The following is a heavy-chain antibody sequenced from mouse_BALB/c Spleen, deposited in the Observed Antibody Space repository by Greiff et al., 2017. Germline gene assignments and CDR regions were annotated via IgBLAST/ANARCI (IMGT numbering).Heavy chain of an antibody. CDR1: GFNIKDYY. CDR2: IDPENGDT. J-gene: IGHJ4*01. Sequence: VQLQQSGAELVRSGASVKLSCTASGFNIKDYYMHWVKQRPEQGLEWIGWIDPENGDTEYAPKFQGKATMTADTSSNTAYLQLSSLTSEDTAVYDCNGMTPLAMDYGGQGTSGTVAS. CDR3: NGMTPLAMDY. V-gene: IGHV14-4*02.